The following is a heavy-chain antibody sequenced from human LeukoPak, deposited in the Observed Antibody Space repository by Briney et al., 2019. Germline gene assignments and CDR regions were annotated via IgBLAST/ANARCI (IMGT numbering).Heavy chain of an antibody. D-gene: IGHD2-15*01. Sequence: GGSLRLSCAASGFTFSSYSMNWVRQAPGKGLEWVSYISISSSSIYYADSVKGRFTISRDNAKNSLYLQMNSLRAEATAVYYCAIPYSGTGYAFQHWGQGALVTVSS. V-gene: IGHV3-48*01. CDR3: AIPYSGTGYAFQH. J-gene: IGHJ1*01. CDR1: GFTFSSYS. CDR2: ISISSSSI.